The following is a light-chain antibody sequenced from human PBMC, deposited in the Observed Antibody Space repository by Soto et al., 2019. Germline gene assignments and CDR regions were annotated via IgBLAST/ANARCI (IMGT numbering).Light chain of an antibody. CDR1: HSVRSS. J-gene: IGKJ1*01. V-gene: IGKV3-15*01. CDR3: QQYNEWPET. CDR2: GAS. Sequence: EIVMTQSPATLSVSPGERATLSCRASHSVRSSLAWYQQKPGQAPRLLIHGASTRATGIPGRFSGSGSETEFTLIISSLQSEDFAVYYCQQYNEWPETFGHGTKVDIK.